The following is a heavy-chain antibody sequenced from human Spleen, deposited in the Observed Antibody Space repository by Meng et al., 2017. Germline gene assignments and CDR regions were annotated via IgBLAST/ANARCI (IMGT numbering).Heavy chain of an antibody. D-gene: IGHD2-2*01. CDR1: GFTVSHNY. Sequence: GGSLRLSCAASGFTVSHNYMSWVRQAPGKGLEWVSGISWNSGSIGYADSVKGRFTISRDNAKNSLYLQMNSLRADDTGLYYCAKAFCSGSGCSGDDYWGQGTLVTVSS. V-gene: IGHV3-9*01. CDR2: ISWNSGSI. CDR3: AKAFCSGSGCSGDDY. J-gene: IGHJ4*02.